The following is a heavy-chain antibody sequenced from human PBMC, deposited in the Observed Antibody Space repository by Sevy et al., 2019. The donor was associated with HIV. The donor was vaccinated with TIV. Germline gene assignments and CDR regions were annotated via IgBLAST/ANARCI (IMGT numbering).Heavy chain of an antibody. D-gene: IGHD2-15*01. CDR3: AREGSVVPEYFQH. CDR1: GYTFTGYY. J-gene: IGHJ1*01. V-gene: IGHV1-2*02. Sequence: ASVKVSCKASGYTFTGYYMHWVRQAPGQGLEWMGWFNPNGGGTNYAQKFQGRVTMTRDTSISTAYMELSRLRSDDTAVYYCAREGSVVPEYFQHWGQRTLVTVSS. CDR2: FNPNGGGT.